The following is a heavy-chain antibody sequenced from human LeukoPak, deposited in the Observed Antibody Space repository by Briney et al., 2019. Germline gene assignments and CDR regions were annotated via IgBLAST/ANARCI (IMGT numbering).Heavy chain of an antibody. V-gene: IGHV4-38-2*02. J-gene: IGHJ4*02. CDR3: ARDLPLLFGVSYGGVIVDDY. D-gene: IGHD3-16*02. Sequence: SETLSLTCTVSGYSISSGYYWGWIRQPPGKGLEWIGSIYHSGSTYYNPSLKSRVTISVDTSKNQFSLKLSSVTAADTAVYYCARDLPLLFGVSYGGVIVDDYWGQGTLVTVSS. CDR1: GYSISSGYY. CDR2: IYHSGST.